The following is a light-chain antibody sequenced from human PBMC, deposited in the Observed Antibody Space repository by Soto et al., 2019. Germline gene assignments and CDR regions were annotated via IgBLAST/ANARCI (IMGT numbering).Light chain of an antibody. J-gene: IGKJ1*01. Sequence: ESVLTQSPGTLSLSPGEVATLCCRSSEGLTNSYLAWYQQKPGQAPSLLIYGASSRATGIPDRFSGSGSGTEFTLTVDRLEPEDFAVYYCHQYGSSPQTFGRGTKVDIK. CDR3: HQYGSSPQT. CDR2: GAS. CDR1: EGLTNSY. V-gene: IGKV3-20*01.